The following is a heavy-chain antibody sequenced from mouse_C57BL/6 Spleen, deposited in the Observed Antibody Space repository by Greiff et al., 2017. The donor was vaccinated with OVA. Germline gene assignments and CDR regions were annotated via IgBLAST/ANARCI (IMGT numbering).Heavy chain of an antibody. V-gene: IGHV1-18*01. D-gene: IGHD1-1*01. Sequence: EVQLQQSGPELVKPGASVKIPCKASGYTFTDYNMDWVKQSHGKSLEWIGDINPNNGGTIYNQKFKGKATLTVDKSSSTAYMELRSLTSEDTAVYYCARSNCGSSFPMDYWGQGTSVTVSS. CDR1: GYTFTDYN. CDR2: INPNNGGT. J-gene: IGHJ4*01. CDR3: ARSNCGSSFPMDY.